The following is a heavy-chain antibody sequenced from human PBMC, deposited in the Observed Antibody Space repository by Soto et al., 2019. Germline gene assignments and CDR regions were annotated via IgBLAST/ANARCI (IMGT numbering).Heavy chain of an antibody. Sequence: SETLSLTCTVSGGSISSSSYYWGWIRQPPGKGLEWIGSIYYSGSTYYNPSLKSRVTISVDTSKNQFSLKLSSVTAADTAVYYCATTILSSSLYYFDYWGQGTLVTVSS. CDR1: GGSISSSSYY. CDR3: ATTILSSSLYYFDY. J-gene: IGHJ4*02. CDR2: IYYSGST. D-gene: IGHD6-13*01. V-gene: IGHV4-39*07.